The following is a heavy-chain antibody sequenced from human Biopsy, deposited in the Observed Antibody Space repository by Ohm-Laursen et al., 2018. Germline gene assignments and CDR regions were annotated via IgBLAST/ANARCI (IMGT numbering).Heavy chain of an antibody. Sequence: ASVKVSCKVSGYTFPSYGISWVRQAPGQGLEWMGWISGYNGKTNYAQKFQGRLIMTTDTSTSTAYMDLRSLRSDDTAVYYCAKVPREGLSYYYSMDVWGQGTTVTVSS. J-gene: IGHJ6*02. CDR1: GYTFPSYG. V-gene: IGHV1-18*01. D-gene: IGHD4/OR15-4a*01. CDR3: AKVPREGLSYYYSMDV. CDR2: ISGYNGKT.